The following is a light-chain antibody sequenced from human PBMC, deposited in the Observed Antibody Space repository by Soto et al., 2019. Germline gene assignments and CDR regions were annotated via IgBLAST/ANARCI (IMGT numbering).Light chain of an antibody. J-gene: IGKJ2*01. V-gene: IGKV3-20*01. CDR3: EQYGSSPFT. Sequence: EIVLTRSPGTLSLSPGARATLSCRASQSVRSSSSAWYQQRPGQAPRLLIYDTSIRDTGIPDRFSGSGSGTDFTLTISRLEPEDFAVYYCEQYGSSPFTFGQGTKLEI. CDR1: QSVRSSS. CDR2: DTS.